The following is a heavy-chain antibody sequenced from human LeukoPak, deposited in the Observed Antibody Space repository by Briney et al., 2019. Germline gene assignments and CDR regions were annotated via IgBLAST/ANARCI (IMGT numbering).Heavy chain of an antibody. D-gene: IGHD6-13*01. CDR1: GFTFSSYG. CDR2: VSYDGTNK. CDR3: AKVRDSSSWSYYYYYYGMDV. Sequence: GRSLRLSCAASGFTFSSYGMHWVRQAPGKGLEWVAVVSYDGTNKYYADSVKGRFTISRDNSKNTLYLQMNSLRAEDTAVYYCAKVRDSSSWSYYYYYYGMDVWGKGTTATVSS. J-gene: IGHJ6*04. V-gene: IGHV3-30*18.